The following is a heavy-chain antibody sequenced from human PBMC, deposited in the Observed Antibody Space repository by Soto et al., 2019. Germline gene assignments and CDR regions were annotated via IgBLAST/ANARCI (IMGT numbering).Heavy chain of an antibody. J-gene: IGHJ6*02. D-gene: IGHD6-6*01. CDR3: ARSMYSTSAQLYYGMDV. CDR1: GGSITDYS. Sequence: SETLSLTCTVSGGSITDYSWVWIRQPAGKGLEWIGRIFSSGSTNYNPSLKGRITMSLDTSKNQFSLKLNSATATDTAVYFCARSMYSTSAQLYYGMDVWGQGTTVTVSS. CDR2: IFSSGST. V-gene: IGHV4-4*07.